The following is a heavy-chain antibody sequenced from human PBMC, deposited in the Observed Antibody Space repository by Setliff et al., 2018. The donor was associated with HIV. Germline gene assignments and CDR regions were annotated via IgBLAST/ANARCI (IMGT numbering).Heavy chain of an antibody. CDR2: IHYNGRT. Sequence: SETLSLTCTVSGDSITNDDYYWGWIRQPPGKGLEWIAIIHYNGRTYYDPSLKSRVTIFVDTSKTQFYLKLRPVTASDTAVYYCARYTSKLDWFDPWGQGTLVTVSS. CDR1: GDSITNDDYY. V-gene: IGHV4-39*01. D-gene: IGHD2-2*02. CDR3: ARYTSKLDWFDP. J-gene: IGHJ5*02.